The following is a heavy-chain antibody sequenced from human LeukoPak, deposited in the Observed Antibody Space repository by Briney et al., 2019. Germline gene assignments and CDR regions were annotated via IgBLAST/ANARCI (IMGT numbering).Heavy chain of an antibody. CDR1: GFTFNNYW. CDR2: INTGGSIT. D-gene: IGHD1-14*01. CDR3: ARGYSRSWFDP. Sequence: GGSLRLSCAASGFTFNNYWMHWVRQAPGKGLVWVSRINTGGSITTYADSGEGRFSGSRDNAKNTLYLQMNSLRGEDTGVYYGARGYSRSWFDPWGQGTLVTVSS. J-gene: IGHJ5*02. V-gene: IGHV3-74*03.